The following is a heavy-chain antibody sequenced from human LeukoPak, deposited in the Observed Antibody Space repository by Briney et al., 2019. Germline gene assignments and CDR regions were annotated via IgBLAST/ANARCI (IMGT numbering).Heavy chain of an antibody. V-gene: IGHV3-23*01. D-gene: IGHD1-1*01. J-gene: IGHJ4*02. CDR3: AKGTTEGGYFDY. Sequence: GGSLRLSCAASGFTFSSYAMSWARQAPEKGLEWVSAISGSGGSTYYADSVKGRFTISRDNSKNTLYLQMNSLRAEDTAVYYCAKGTTEGGYFDYWGQGTLVTVSS. CDR2: ISGSGGST. CDR1: GFTFSSYA.